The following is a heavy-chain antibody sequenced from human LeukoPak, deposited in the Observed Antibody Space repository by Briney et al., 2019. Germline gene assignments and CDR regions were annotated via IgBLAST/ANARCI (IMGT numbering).Heavy chain of an antibody. Sequence: ASVKVSCKASGYTFTGYYMHWVRQAPGQGLEWMGWINPNSGGTNYAQKFQGRVTMTRDTSTSTVYMELSSLRSEDTAVYYCARVRPGKQLASFDYWGQGTLVTVSS. CDR1: GYTFTGYY. CDR3: ARVRPGKQLASFDY. CDR2: INPNSGGT. V-gene: IGHV1-2*02. J-gene: IGHJ4*02. D-gene: IGHD6-6*01.